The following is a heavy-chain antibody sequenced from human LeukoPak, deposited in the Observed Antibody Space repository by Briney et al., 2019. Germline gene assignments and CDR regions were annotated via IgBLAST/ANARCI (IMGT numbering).Heavy chain of an antibody. D-gene: IGHD3-22*01. V-gene: IGHV1-69*05. Sequence: SVKVSCKASGGTFSSYAISWVRQAPGQGLEWMGGIIPIFGTANYAQKFQGRVTITTDESTSTAYMELSSLRSEDTAVYYCARDSYEYYYDSSGYPVYFDYWGQGTLVTVSS. CDR3: ARDSYEYYYDSSGYPVYFDY. CDR1: GGTFSSYA. J-gene: IGHJ4*02. CDR2: IIPIFGTA.